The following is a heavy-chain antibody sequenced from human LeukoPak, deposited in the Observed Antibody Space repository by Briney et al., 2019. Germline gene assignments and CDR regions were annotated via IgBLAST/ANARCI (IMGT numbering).Heavy chain of an antibody. V-gene: IGHV1-2*02. CDR1: GYTFTGYY. D-gene: IGHD2-2*01. Sequence: ASVKVSCKASGYTFTGYYMHWVRQAPGQGLEWMGWINPNSGGTNYAQKFQGRVTMTRDTSISTAYMELSRLRSDDTAVYYCARVPAASYYYYYYMDVWGKGTTVTVSS. CDR2: INPNSGGT. J-gene: IGHJ6*03. CDR3: ARVPAASYYYYYYMDV.